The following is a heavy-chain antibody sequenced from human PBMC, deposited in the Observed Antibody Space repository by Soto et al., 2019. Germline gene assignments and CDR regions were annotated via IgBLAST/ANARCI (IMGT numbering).Heavy chain of an antibody. CDR2: IFWDDDK. V-gene: IGHV2-5*02. Sequence: SGPTLVNPTQTLTLTCSFSGFSLSTSGVGVGWIRQPPEKAPEWLALIFWDDDKRYSPSLKSRLTITKDTSKNQVVLTLTNMDPVDTATYYCARQIYDSDTGPNFQYYFDSWGQGTPVTVSS. CDR3: ARQIYDSDTGPNFQYYFDS. CDR1: GFSLSTSGVG. D-gene: IGHD3-22*01. J-gene: IGHJ4*02.